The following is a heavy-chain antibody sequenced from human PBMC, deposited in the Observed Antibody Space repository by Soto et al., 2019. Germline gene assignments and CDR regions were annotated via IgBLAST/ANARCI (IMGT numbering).Heavy chain of an antibody. CDR2: VDWDDDK. V-gene: IGHV2-70*04. J-gene: IGHJ6*03. CDR1: GFSLSTSGMR. D-gene: IGHD1-1*01. Sequence: ESGPTLVNPTPTLTLTCTFSGFSLSTSGMRVSWIRQSPGKALEWLARVDWDDDKFYSTSLKTRLTVSQDPSKHQAVLTLTNMDPVDTGTYYCERMGTSYYYYSLDVCGQGTTVTVSS. CDR3: ERMGTSYYYYSLDV.